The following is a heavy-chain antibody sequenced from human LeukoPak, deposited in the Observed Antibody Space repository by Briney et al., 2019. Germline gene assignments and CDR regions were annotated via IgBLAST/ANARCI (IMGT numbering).Heavy chain of an antibody. D-gene: IGHD3-22*01. J-gene: IGHJ3*02. CDR2: IWYDGSNK. CDR3: ARDGLDYYDSSGYSSAFDI. CDR1: GFTFSSYG. Sequence: GGSLRLSCAASGFTFSSYGMHWVRQAPGKGLEWVAVIWYDGSNKYYADSVKGRFTISRDNSKSTLYLQMNSLRAEDTAVYYCARDGLDYYDSSGYSSAFDIWGQGTMVTVSS. V-gene: IGHV3-33*01.